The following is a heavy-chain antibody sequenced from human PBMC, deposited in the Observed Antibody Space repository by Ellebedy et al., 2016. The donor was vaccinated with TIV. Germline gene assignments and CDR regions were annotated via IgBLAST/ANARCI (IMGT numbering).Heavy chain of an antibody. Sequence: ASVQVSCKASGYPFTKYYFHWIRQAPGQGLEWMGVLDARVGSTTYAETLQGRITMTRDTSTRTVYMELSSLRSDDTAVYYCASVPSAGADFWGQGTLVTVSS. V-gene: IGHV1-46*01. CDR1: GYPFTKYY. CDR3: ASVPSAGADF. J-gene: IGHJ4*02. D-gene: IGHD4-17*01. CDR2: LDARVGST.